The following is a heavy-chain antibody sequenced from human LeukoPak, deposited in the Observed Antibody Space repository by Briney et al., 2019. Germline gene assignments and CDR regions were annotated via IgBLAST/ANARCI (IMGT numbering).Heavy chain of an antibody. CDR2: ISGSGGST. CDR1: AFTFSSYA. J-gene: IGHJ4*02. D-gene: IGHD1-26*01. Sequence: GGSLCLSCAASAFTFSSYAWSWVRQAPGKGLEWVSGISGSGGSTYYADSVGGRFTISKNNSKNTLYLQTDSLGADDTAVYYCAKDVVVAINYFDYWGQGTLVTVSS. CDR3: AKDVVVAINYFDY. V-gene: IGHV3-23*01.